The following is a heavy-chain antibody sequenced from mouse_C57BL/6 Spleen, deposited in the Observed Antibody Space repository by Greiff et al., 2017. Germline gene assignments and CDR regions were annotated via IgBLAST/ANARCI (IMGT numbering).Heavy chain of an antibody. Sequence: VQLVESGPGLVAPSQSLSITCTVSGFSLTSYGVDWVRQSPGKGLEWLGVIWGVGSTNYNSALKSRLSISKDNSKSQVFLKMNSLQTDDTAMYYCASGLGQAWCAYWGQGTLVTVSA. V-gene: IGHV2-6*01. D-gene: IGHD4-1*01. J-gene: IGHJ3*01. CDR1: GFSLTSYG. CDR3: ASGLGQAWCAY. CDR2: IWGVGST.